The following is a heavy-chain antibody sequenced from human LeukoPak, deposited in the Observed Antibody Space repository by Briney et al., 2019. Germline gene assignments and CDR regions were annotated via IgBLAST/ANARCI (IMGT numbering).Heavy chain of an antibody. CDR2: INPSGGST. CDR3: ARDYGKGVVVVAAPDYYFDY. CDR1: GYTFTSYY. D-gene: IGHD2-15*01. J-gene: IGHJ4*02. V-gene: IGHV1-46*01. Sequence: GASVKVSCKASGYTFTSYYMHWVRQAPGQGLEWMGIINPSGGSTSYAQKFQGRVTMTRDTSTSTVYMELSSLRSKDTAAYYCARDYGKGVVVVAAPDYYFDYWGQGTLVTVSS.